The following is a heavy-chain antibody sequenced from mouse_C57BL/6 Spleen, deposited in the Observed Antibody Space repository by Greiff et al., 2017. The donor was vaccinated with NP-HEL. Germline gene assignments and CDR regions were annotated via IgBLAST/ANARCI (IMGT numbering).Heavy chain of an antibody. V-gene: IGHV5-17*01. CDR3: ARWAYYGNYPYAMDY. D-gene: IGHD2-10*01. J-gene: IGHJ4*01. CDR1: GFTFSDYG. CDR2: ISSGSSTI. Sequence: DVMLVESGGGLVKPGGSLKLSCAASGFTFSDYGMHWVRQAPEKGLEWVAYISSGSSTIYYADTVKGRFTISRDNAKNTLFLQMTSLRSEDTAMYYCARWAYYGNYPYAMDYWGQGTSVTVSS.